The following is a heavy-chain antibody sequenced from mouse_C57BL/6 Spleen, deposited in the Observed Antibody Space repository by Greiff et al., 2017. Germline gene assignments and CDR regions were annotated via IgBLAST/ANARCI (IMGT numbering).Heavy chain of an antibody. CDR1: GYTFTSYW. CDR3: ARRTITTVVAGDYAMDY. J-gene: IGHJ4*01. CDR2: IDPSDSYT. V-gene: IGHV1-59*01. Sequence: VQLQQPGAELVRPGTSVKLSCKASGYTFTSYWLHWVKQRPGQGLEWIGVIDPSDSYTNYNQKFKGKATLTVDTSSSTAYLQLSSLTSEDSAVYYCARRTITTVVAGDYAMDYWGKGTSVTVSS. D-gene: IGHD1-1*01.